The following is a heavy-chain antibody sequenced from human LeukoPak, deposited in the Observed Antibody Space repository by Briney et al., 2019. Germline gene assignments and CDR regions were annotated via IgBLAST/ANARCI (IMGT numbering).Heavy chain of an antibody. CDR3: ARGPFLGYMDV. J-gene: IGHJ6*03. V-gene: IGHV1-18*01. CDR2: ISGYKGNT. D-gene: IGHD2/OR15-2a*01. CDR1: GYTFTSYG. Sequence: ASVKVSCKASGYTFTSYGISWVRQAPGQGLEWMGWISGYKGNTNYAQKLQGRVTMTTDTSSSTAYMELSRLRSDDTAVYYCARGPFLGYMDVWGKGTTVTVSS.